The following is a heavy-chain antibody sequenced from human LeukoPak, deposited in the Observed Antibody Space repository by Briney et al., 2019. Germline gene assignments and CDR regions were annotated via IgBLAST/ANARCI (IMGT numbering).Heavy chain of an antibody. D-gene: IGHD4-17*01. CDR3: ARDQHKDYGDYEGY. J-gene: IGHJ4*02. CDR2: IYYSGST. CDR1: GGSISSSSYY. V-gene: IGHV4-39*07. Sequence: SETLSLTCTVSGGSISSSSYYWGWIRQPPGEGPEWIGSIYYSGSTYYNPSLKSRVTISVDTSKNQFSLKLSSVTAADTAVYYCARDQHKDYGDYEGYWGQGTLVTVSS.